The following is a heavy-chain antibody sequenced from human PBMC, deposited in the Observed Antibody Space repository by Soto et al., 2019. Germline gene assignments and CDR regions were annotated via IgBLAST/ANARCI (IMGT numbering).Heavy chain of an antibody. D-gene: IGHD4-17*01. Sequence: PSETLSLTCTVSGGSISSSSYYWGWIRQPPGKGLEWIGSIYYSGSTYYNPSLKSRVTISVDTSKNQFSLKLSSVIAADTAVYYCARQADRYGDGVYYYYGMDVWGQGTTVTAP. CDR3: ARQADRYGDGVYYYYGMDV. CDR2: IYYSGST. CDR1: GGSISSSSYY. J-gene: IGHJ6*02. V-gene: IGHV4-39*01.